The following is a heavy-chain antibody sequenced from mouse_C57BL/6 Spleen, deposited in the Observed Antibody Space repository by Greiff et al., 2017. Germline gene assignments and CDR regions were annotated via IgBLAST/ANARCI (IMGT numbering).Heavy chain of an antibody. V-gene: IGHV14-4*01. Sequence: DVQLQESGAELVRPGASVKLSCTASGFNIKDDYMHWVKQRPEQGLEWIGWIDPENGDTEYASKFQGKATITADTSSNTAYLQLSSLTSEDTAVYYCTTYYGSSYEGYFDVWGTGTTVTVSS. CDR1: GFNIKDDY. CDR2: IDPENGDT. J-gene: IGHJ1*03. D-gene: IGHD1-1*01. CDR3: TTYYGSSYEGYFDV.